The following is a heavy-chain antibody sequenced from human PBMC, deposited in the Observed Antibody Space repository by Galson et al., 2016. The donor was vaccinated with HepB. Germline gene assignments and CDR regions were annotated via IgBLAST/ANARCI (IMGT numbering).Heavy chain of an antibody. CDR1: GYTLNEVS. Sequence: SVKVSCKVSGYTLNEVSIHWVRQAPGRGLEWMGGFAPEDGETIYAQKFQGGVTMTEDKPTDTAYMELGSLRSGDTAVLYCPTQLRLEPAGFWGEGTLVTGSS. CDR3: PTQLRLEPAGF. J-gene: IGHJ4*02. V-gene: IGHV1-24*01. D-gene: IGHD1-1*01. CDR2: FAPEDGET.